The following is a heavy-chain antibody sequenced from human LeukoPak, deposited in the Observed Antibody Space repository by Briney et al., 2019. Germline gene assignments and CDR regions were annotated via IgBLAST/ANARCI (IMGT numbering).Heavy chain of an antibody. V-gene: IGHV4-34*01. CDR1: GGSFSGYY. CDR2: INHSGST. J-gene: IGHJ5*02. CDR3: ARRSVIGTGNWFDP. D-gene: IGHD1-7*01. Sequence: SETLSLTCAVYGGSFSGYYWSWIRQPPGKGLEWIGEINHSGSTNYNPSLKSRVTISVDTSKNQFSLKLSSVTAADTAVYYCARRSVIGTGNWFDPWGQGTLVTVSS.